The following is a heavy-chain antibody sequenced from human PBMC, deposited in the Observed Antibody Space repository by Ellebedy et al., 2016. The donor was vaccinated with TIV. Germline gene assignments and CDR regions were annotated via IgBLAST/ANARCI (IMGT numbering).Heavy chain of an antibody. CDR1: RGTFSSDA. D-gene: IGHD3-9*01. CDR2: IIPILGIP. V-gene: IGHV1-69*04. Sequence: SVKVSCXASRGTFSSDAFSWVRQAPGQRLEWMGRIIPILGIPNYAQRFQGRVTITADRSTSTAYMELSSLRSDDTAVYYCATPPLRQFDLFDVPPAEYFHHWGQGTLVTVSS. J-gene: IGHJ1*01. CDR3: ATPPLRQFDLFDVPPAEYFHH.